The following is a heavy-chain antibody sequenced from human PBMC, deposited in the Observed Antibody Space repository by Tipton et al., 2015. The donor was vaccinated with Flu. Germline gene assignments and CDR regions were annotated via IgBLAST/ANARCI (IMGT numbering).Heavy chain of an antibody. Sequence: TLSLTCSVSGDSIGNGYYWGWIRQPPGKGLEWIGNIHRSGNTYHNPSLKSRVTISVDSSKNQFSLRLSSVTAADTAVYYCARNAVDHDFGSGYYNYHGMDVWGQGTTVTVSS. CDR1: GDSIGNGYY. D-gene: IGHD3-3*01. CDR2: IHRSGNT. V-gene: IGHV4-38-2*01. CDR3: ARNAVDHDFGSGYYNYHGMDV. J-gene: IGHJ6*02.